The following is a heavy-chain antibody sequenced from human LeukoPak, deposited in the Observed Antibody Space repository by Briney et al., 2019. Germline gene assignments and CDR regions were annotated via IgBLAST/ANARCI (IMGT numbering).Heavy chain of an antibody. CDR2: MNPNSGNT. CDR1: GYTFTSYD. Sequence: ASVKVSCKASGYTFTSYDINWVRQATGQGLEWIGWMNPNSGNTGYAQKFQGRVTITRNTSTSTAYMELSSLRSEDTAVYYCARGSTYDFWSGYPNWFDPWGQGTLVTVSS. CDR3: ARGSTYDFWSGYPNWFDP. J-gene: IGHJ5*02. V-gene: IGHV1-8*03. D-gene: IGHD3-3*01.